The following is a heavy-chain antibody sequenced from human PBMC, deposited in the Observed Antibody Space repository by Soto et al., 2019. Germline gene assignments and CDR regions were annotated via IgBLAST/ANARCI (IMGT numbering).Heavy chain of an antibody. CDR3: ARDLGGYDLYGPDT. D-gene: IGHD5-12*01. Sequence: GPSVKVSCKTSGDTFTASPMHWVRQAPGQGLEWMGWINLNSGDTNYAEKFRGRVTMTRDTSIITAYMELTRLKSDDTAVYYCARDLGGYDLYGPDTWGQGTLVTVSS. J-gene: IGHJ5*02. CDR2: INLNSGDT. V-gene: IGHV1-2*02. CDR1: GDTFTASP.